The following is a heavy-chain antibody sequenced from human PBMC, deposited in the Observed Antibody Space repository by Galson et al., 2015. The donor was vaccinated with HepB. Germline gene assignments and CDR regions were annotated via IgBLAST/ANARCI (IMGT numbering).Heavy chain of an antibody. CDR3: AIPDPGGGWFDP. CDR2: IYYSGST. D-gene: IGHD1-26*01. Sequence: TLSLTCTVSGGSISSGDYYWSWIRQPPGKGLEWIGYIYYSGSTYYNPSLKSRVTISVDTSKNQFSLKLSSVTAADTAVYYCAIPDPGGGWFDPWGQGTLVTVSS. V-gene: IGHV4-30-4*01. J-gene: IGHJ5*02. CDR1: GGSISSGDYY.